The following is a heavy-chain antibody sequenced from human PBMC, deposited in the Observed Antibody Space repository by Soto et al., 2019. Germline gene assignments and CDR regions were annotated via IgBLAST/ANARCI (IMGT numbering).Heavy chain of an antibody. D-gene: IGHD2-8*01. CDR1: GGSFSGYY. CDR3: ARGGQDIVLMVYANSFDY. V-gene: IGHV4-34*01. J-gene: IGHJ4*02. Sequence: SETLSLTCAVYGGSFSGYYWSWIRQPPGKGLEWIGEINHSGSTNYNPSLKSRVTISVDTSKNQFSLKLSSVTAADTAVYYCARGGQDIVLMVYANSFDYWGQGTLVTVSS. CDR2: INHSGST.